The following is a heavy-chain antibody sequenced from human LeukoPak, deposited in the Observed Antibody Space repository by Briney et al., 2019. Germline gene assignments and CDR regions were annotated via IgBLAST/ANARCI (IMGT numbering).Heavy chain of an antibody. CDR1: GGSISSNNYY. J-gene: IGHJ3*02. V-gene: IGHV4-39*02. Sequence: PSETLSLTCTVSGGSISSNNYYWGWIRQPPGKGLEWIGSIYYGGSTYYNPSLKSRVTISLDTSKNQFSLKLNSVTAADTAVYYCARDMDSSGWYGGDAFDIWGQGTMVTVSS. CDR3: ARDMDSSGWYGGDAFDI. D-gene: IGHD6-19*01. CDR2: IYYGGST.